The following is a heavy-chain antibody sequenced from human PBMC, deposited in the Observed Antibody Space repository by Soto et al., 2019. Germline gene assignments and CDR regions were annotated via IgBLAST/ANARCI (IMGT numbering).Heavy chain of an antibody. D-gene: IGHD6-13*01. J-gene: IGHJ4*02. CDR2: IYHSGST. Sequence: PSETLSLTCAVSGGSISSGGYSWSWIRQPPGKGLEWIGYIYHSGSTYYNPSLKSRVTISVDRSKNQFSLKLSSVTAADTAVYYCARGQLVAPQLWGQGTLVTVSA. CDR3: ARGQLVAPQL. CDR1: GGSISSGGYS. V-gene: IGHV4-30-2*01.